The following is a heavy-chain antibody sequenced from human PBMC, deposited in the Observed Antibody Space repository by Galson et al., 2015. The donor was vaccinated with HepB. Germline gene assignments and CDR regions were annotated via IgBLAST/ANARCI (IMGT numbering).Heavy chain of an antibody. CDR2: ISGSGGST. D-gene: IGHD3-10*01. V-gene: IGHV3-23*01. CDR3: AKALITMVRGPHIVSDY. Sequence: SLRLSCAASGFTFSSYAMSWVRQAPGKGLEWVSAISGSGGSTYYADSVKGRFTISRDNSKNTLYQQMNSLRAEDTAVYYCAKALITMVRGPHIVSDYWGQGTLVTVSS. J-gene: IGHJ4*02. CDR1: GFTFSSYA.